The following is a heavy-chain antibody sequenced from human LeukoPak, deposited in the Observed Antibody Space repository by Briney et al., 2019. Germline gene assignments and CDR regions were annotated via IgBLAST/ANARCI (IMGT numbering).Heavy chain of an antibody. V-gene: IGHV4-59*01. CDR2: IYYSGST. CDR3: AQGSSGYYGYYYYGMDV. Sequence: SGTLSLTCTVSGGSISSYYWSWIRQPPGKGLEWIGYIYYSGSTNYNPSLKSRVTISVDTSKNQFSLKLSSVTAADTAVYYCAQGSSGYYGYYYYGMDVWGQGTTVTVSS. D-gene: IGHD3-22*01. J-gene: IGHJ6*02. CDR1: GGSISSYY.